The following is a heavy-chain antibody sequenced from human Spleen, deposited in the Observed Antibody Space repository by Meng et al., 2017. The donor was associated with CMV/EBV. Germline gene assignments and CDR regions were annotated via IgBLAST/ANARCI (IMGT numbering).Heavy chain of an antibody. V-gene: IGHV3-48*03. Sequence: GESLKISCSASGFTFSSYEMNWFRQAPGKGLEWVSYISSSGNTIYYADSVKGRFTISRDNAKNSLYLQMNSLRAEDTAVYYCARDSTGDHHYYYGMDVWGQGTTVTVSS. CDR2: ISSSGNTI. D-gene: IGHD7-27*01. J-gene: IGHJ6*02. CDR1: GFTFSSYE. CDR3: ARDSTGDHHYYYGMDV.